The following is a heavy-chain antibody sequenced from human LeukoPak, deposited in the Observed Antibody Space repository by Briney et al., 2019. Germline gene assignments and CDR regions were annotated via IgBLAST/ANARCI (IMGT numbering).Heavy chain of an antibody. V-gene: IGHV3-74*01. CDR1: GFTFSSYW. D-gene: IGHD3-3*01. CDR2: INSDGSST. Sequence: GGSLRLSCAASGFTFSSYWMNWVRQAPGKGLVWVSRINSDGSSTSYADSVKGRFTISRDNAKNTLYLQLNSLRAEDTAVYYCARDLEYYDFWSGYLQHMDVWGKGTTVTVSS. CDR3: ARDLEYYDFWSGYLQHMDV. J-gene: IGHJ6*03.